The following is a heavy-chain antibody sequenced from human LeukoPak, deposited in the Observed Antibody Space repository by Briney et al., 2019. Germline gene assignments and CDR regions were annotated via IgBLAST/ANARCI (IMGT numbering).Heavy chain of an antibody. CDR1: GGPFSGYY. CDR2: IHNSGTI. D-gene: IGHD3-10*01. CDR3: ARRYYYNLGSFPFDF. J-gene: IGHJ4*02. V-gene: IGHV4-34*01. Sequence: SEPLSLTCAVSGGPFSGYYWSWIRQPPGKGLEWIGEIHNSGTINYNPSLKSRVTISEDTSKNQFYLNLSSVTAADTAVYYCARRYYYNLGSFPFDFWGQGTLVTVSS.